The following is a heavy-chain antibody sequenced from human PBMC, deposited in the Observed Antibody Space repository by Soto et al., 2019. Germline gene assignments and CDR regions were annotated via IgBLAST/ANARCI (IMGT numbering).Heavy chain of an antibody. V-gene: IGHV3-15*01. CDR3: TTCIVGATDYYYYYGMDV. Sequence: GSLRLSFAASGFTFSNAWMSWVRQAPGKGLEWVGRIKSKTDGGTTGYAAPVKGRFTISRDDSKNTLYLQMNSLKTEDTAVYYCTTCIVGATDYYYYYGMDVWGQGTTVTVSS. CDR1: GFTFSNAW. D-gene: IGHD1-26*01. J-gene: IGHJ6*02. CDR2: IKSKTDGGTT.